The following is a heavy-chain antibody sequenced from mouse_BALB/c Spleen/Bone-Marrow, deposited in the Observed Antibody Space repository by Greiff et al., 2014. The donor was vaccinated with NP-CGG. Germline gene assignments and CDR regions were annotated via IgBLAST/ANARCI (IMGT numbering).Heavy chain of an antibody. Sequence: LVESGAELVKPGASVKLSCTASGFNIKDIYVHWVKQRPEQGLEWIGRIDPANGDTKYDPKFQGKATITADTSSNTAYLQLSSLTSEDTAVYYCARDYGPFDYWGQGTTLTVSS. CDR3: ARDYGPFDY. CDR2: IDPANGDT. CDR1: GFNIKDIY. J-gene: IGHJ2*01. D-gene: IGHD1-2*01. V-gene: IGHV14-3*02.